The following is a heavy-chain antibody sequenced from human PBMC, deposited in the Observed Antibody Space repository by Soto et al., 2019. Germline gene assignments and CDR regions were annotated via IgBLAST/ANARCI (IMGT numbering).Heavy chain of an antibody. J-gene: IGHJ6*03. D-gene: IGHD2-2*02. CDR3: ARDNSGYCSSTSCSTPYYYYYYMDV. Sequence: SETLSLTCAVSGGSISSSNWWSWVRQPPGKGLEWIGEIYHSGSTNYNPSLKSRVTISVDTSKNQFSLKLSSVTAADTAVYYCARDNSGYCSSTSCSTPYYYYYYMDVWGKGTTVTVSS. CDR2: IYHSGST. V-gene: IGHV4-4*02. CDR1: GGSISSSNW.